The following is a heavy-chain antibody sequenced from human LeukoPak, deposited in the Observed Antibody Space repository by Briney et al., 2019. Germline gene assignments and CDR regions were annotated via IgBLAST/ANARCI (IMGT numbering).Heavy chain of an antibody. Sequence: GASVKVSCKASGYTFTGYYMHWVRQAPGQGLEWMGWINPNSGGTNYPQKFQGRVTMTRDTSISTAYMELSRLRSDDTAVYYCARATAKDIVVVVAATRLDYWGQGTLVTVSS. D-gene: IGHD2-15*01. V-gene: IGHV1-2*02. CDR2: INPNSGGT. J-gene: IGHJ4*02. CDR3: ARATAKDIVVVVAATRLDY. CDR1: GYTFTGYY.